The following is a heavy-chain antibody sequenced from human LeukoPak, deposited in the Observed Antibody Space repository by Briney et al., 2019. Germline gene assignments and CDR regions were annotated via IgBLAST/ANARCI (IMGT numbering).Heavy chain of an antibody. Sequence: GGSLRLSCAASGFTFSSYAMSWVRQAPGKGLEWVSAISGSGGSTYYPDSVKGRFTISRDNSKSTLYLQMTSLRADDTAVYYCAKDSAMNDVDAFDIWGQGAMVTVSS. CDR2: ISGSGGST. J-gene: IGHJ3*02. D-gene: IGHD1-1*01. V-gene: IGHV3-23*01. CDR1: GFTFSSYA. CDR3: AKDSAMNDVDAFDI.